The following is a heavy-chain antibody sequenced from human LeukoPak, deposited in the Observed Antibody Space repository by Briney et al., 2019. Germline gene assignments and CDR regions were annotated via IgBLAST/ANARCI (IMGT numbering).Heavy chain of an antibody. CDR3: ARALRGIAARLYPY. D-gene: IGHD6-6*01. Sequence: SETLSLTCAVYGGSFSGYYWSWIRQPPGKGLEWIGEINHSGSTNHNPSLKSRVTISVDTSKNQFPLKLSSVTAADTAVYYCARALRGIAARLYPYWGQGTLVTVSS. CDR2: INHSGST. CDR1: GGSFSGYY. V-gene: IGHV4-34*01. J-gene: IGHJ4*02.